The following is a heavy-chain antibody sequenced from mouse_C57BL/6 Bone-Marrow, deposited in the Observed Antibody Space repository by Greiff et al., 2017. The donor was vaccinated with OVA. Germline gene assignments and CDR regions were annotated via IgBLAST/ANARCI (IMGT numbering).Heavy chain of an antibody. CDR1: GYAFSSSW. V-gene: IGHV1-82*01. D-gene: IGHD1-1*01. Sequence: VQVVESGPELVKPGASVKISCKASGYAFSSSWMNWVKQRPGKGLEWIGRIYPGDGDTNYNGKFKGKATLTADKSSSTAYMQLSSLTSDDSAVYFFASPYCYCSRPPSFDYWGQGTTLTVSS. CDR3: ASPYCYCSRPPSFDY. J-gene: IGHJ2*01. CDR2: IYPGDGDT.